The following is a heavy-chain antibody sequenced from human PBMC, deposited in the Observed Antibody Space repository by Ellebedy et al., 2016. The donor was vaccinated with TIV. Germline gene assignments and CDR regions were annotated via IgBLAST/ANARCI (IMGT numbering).Heavy chain of an antibody. J-gene: IGHJ6*02. D-gene: IGHD6-13*01. Sequence: SVKVSCXASGGTFSSHAISWVRQAPGQGPEWVGGIIPIFGTANYARKFQGRVTITADESTSTAYMELSSLRSEDTAVYYCARETYSSSWYVGYYYGMDVWGQGTTVTVSS. CDR1: GGTFSSHA. CDR3: ARETYSSSWYVGYYYGMDV. CDR2: IIPIFGTA. V-gene: IGHV1-69*13.